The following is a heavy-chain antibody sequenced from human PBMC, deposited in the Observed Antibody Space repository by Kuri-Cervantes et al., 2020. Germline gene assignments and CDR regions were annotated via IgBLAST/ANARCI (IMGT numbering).Heavy chain of an antibody. CDR3: ARGHFWIHYPDY. V-gene: IGHV3-7*01. CDR1: GFTFSSYA. Sequence: GGSLRLSCAASGFTFSSYAMSWVRQAPGKGLEWVANIKQDGSVKYYVDSVKGRFTISRDNAKNSLSLQMNSLRAEDTAVYYCARGHFWIHYPDYWGQGTLVTVSS. CDR2: IKQDGSVK. J-gene: IGHJ4*02. D-gene: IGHD3-3*02.